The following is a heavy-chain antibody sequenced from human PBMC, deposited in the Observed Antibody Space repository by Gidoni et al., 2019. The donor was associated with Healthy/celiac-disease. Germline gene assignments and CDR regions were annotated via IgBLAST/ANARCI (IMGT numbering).Heavy chain of an antibody. D-gene: IGHD6-19*01. CDR1: GYTFTGYY. J-gene: IGHJ4*02. V-gene: IGHV1-2*02. CDR3: ARGYSSGWYGKDFDY. CDR2: INPNSGGT. Sequence: QVQLVQSGAEVKKPGASVKVSCKASGYTFTGYYMHWVRQAPGQGLEWMGWINPNSGGTNYAQKFQGRVTMTRDTSISTAYMELSRLRSDDTAVYYCARGYSSGWYGKDFDYWGQGTLVTVSS.